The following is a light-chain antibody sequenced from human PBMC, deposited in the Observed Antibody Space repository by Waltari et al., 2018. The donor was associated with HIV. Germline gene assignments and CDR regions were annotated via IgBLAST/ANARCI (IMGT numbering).Light chain of an antibody. CDR2: RDN. Sequence: SYELAQQLSVSVALGQTARITCGGNSIGSKSVHWYQQRPGQAPVLVIYRDNNRPSGIPERFSGSSSGNTATLTISRAQAGDESDYYCQIWDSSTVVFGGGTKLTVL. V-gene: IGLV3-9*01. CDR3: QIWDSSTVV. J-gene: IGLJ2*01. CDR1: SIGSKS.